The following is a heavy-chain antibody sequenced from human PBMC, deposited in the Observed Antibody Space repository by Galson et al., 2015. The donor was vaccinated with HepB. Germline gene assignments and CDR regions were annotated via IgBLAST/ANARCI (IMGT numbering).Heavy chain of an antibody. CDR1: GMTFSAYS. Sequence: SLRLSCAGSGMTFSAYSMNWVRQTPGKGLEWISYINSRSDKVYYAGSVRGRFTISRNNAVDSVYLEMSNLRVEDTAVYFCARGEKRQQVIRSYFFGMDVWGPGTTVTVSS. D-gene: IGHD2-21*01. CDR2: INSRSDKV. V-gene: IGHV3-48*04. J-gene: IGHJ6*01. CDR3: ARGEKRQQVIRSYFFGMDV.